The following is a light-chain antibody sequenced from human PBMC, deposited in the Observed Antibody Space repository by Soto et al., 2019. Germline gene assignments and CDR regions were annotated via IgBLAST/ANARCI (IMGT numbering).Light chain of an antibody. J-gene: IGKJ1*01. V-gene: IGKV3-20*01. CDR2: GVS. CDR3: QLYSVSPWT. Sequence: IGLTQSPGTLSLSPGERATLSCRASQSISHKYLAWYQQKPGQAPRLLIHGVSIRATGIPDRFSGSGSGTDFTLTISRLGPEDFAVYYCQLYSVSPWTFGQGTKVEIK. CDR1: QSISHKY.